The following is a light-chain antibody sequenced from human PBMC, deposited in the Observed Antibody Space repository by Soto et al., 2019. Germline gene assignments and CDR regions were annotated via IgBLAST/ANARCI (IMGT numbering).Light chain of an antibody. Sequence: EFVLTQSPGTLSLSPGERATLSCRASQSVSSSNLAWYQQKPGQAPRPLIYGASNRATGVPDRFSGSGSGTDFALTISRLEPEDFAVYYCQQYDRSPQFTFGPGTKVDIK. V-gene: IGKV3-20*01. J-gene: IGKJ3*01. CDR3: QQYDRSPQFT. CDR2: GAS. CDR1: QSVSSSN.